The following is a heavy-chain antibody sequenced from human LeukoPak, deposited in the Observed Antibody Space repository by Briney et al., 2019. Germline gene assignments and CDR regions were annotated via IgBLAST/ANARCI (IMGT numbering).Heavy chain of an antibody. D-gene: IGHD6-6*01. V-gene: IGHV4-38-2*02. CDR1: GYSITSGYY. CDR3: ARDFSSSSTVYYYYYMDV. Sequence: SETLSLTCTVSGYSITSGYYWGWIRQPPGKGLEWIGTIYYSGTTYYNPSLKSRVTISLDTSKNQFSLKLSSVTAADTAIYYCARDFSSSSTVYYYYYMDVWGKGTTVTVSS. J-gene: IGHJ6*03. CDR2: IYYSGTT.